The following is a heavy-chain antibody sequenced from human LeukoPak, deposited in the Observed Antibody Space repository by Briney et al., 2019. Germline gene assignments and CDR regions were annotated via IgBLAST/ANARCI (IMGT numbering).Heavy chain of an antibody. CDR3: ARWDDSAWGFGN. Sequence: SETLSLTCIVSGGSISSYSWNWIRQSPGKGLEWVGYISHSGTTSYNSSLKSRVTISVDTSKNQLSLKLTSVAAADTAVYYCARWDDSAWGFGNWGPGTLVTVSS. CDR1: GGSISSYS. V-gene: IGHV4-59*08. D-gene: IGHD6-19*01. J-gene: IGHJ4*02. CDR2: ISHSGTT.